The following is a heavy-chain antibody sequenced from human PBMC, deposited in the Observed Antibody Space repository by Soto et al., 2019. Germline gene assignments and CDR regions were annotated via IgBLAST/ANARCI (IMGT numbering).Heavy chain of an antibody. CDR1: GGSISSGGYY. CDR2: IYYSGST. V-gene: IGHV4-31*03. CDR3: ARSVFP. Sequence: QAQLQESGPGLVKPSQTLSLTCTVSGGSISSGGYYWSWIRQHPGKGLEWIGYIYYSGSTFYNPSLKSRVTISVATSNTQLSLRLSSVTAADTAIYYCARSVFPWGQGTLVTVSS. J-gene: IGHJ5*02.